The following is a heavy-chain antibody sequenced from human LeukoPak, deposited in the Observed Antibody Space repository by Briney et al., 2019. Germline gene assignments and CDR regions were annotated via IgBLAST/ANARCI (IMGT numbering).Heavy chain of an antibody. CDR1: GFTFDDYG. Sequence: GGSLRLSCAASGFTFDDYGMSWVRQAPGKGLEWVSGISWNSGDIVYADSVKGRFTISRDNAKNSLYLQMNSLRTEDTALYYCAKEKSGYYILDYWGQGTLVTVSS. D-gene: IGHD3-22*01. V-gene: IGHV3-9*01. J-gene: IGHJ4*02. CDR2: ISWNSGDI. CDR3: AKEKSGYYILDY.